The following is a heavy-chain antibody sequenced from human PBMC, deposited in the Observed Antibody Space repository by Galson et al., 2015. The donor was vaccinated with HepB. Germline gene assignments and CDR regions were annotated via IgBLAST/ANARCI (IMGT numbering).Heavy chain of an antibody. D-gene: IGHD3-22*01. CDR2: VTHNGIT. Sequence: ETLSLTCGVSGGSFANYYWTWIRQSPGKGLEWIGTVTHNGITNYNPSLKSRVTLSVDASKNQFSLNVTSVTAADTALYFCARDILLNYDSSGRRGLDPWGQGTQVTVSS. V-gene: IGHV4-34*01. CDR3: ARDILLNYDSSGRRGLDP. CDR1: GGSFANYY. J-gene: IGHJ5*02.